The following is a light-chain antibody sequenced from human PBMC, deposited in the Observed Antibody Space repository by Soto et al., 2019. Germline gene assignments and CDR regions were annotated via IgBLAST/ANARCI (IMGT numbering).Light chain of an antibody. V-gene: IGKV3-20*01. Sequence: EPVLTQSPVTVSLSPGDSVTLPCRASQSVSSNKLAWYQQKPCQAPRLLIYAASSRATGIPDRFSGSGSGTDFTLTITRLEPEDCAVYYWQQYSSSPGTFGQGTRLEI. CDR3: QQYSSSPGT. J-gene: IGKJ5*01. CDR1: QSVSSNK. CDR2: AAS.